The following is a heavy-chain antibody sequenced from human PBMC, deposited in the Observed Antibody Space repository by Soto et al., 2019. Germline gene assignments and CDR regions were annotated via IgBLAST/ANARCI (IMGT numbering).Heavy chain of an antibody. CDR1: GFTFSSYA. Sequence: GGSLRLSCAASGFTFSSYAMSWVRQAPGKGLEWVSAISGSGGSTYYADSVKGRFTISRDNSKNTLYLQMNSLRAEDTAVYYCAKEMWGDIVVVPAAPDWFDPWGQGTLVTVSS. V-gene: IGHV3-23*01. CDR3: AKEMWGDIVVVPAAPDWFDP. D-gene: IGHD2-2*01. J-gene: IGHJ5*02. CDR2: ISGSGGST.